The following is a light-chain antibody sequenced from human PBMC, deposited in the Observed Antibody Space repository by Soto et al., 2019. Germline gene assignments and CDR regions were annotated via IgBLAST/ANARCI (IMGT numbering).Light chain of an antibody. V-gene: IGKV3-20*01. J-gene: IGKJ2*01. Sequence: EMVLTQSPGTLSLSPGERATLSCRASQSVSSSYLAWSQQKPGQSPMLLIYGASSRATGIPDRFSGSGSGTDFTLTISNPEPEDFAVYYCQQYGSSPPYTFGQGTKLEIK. CDR2: GAS. CDR1: QSVSSSY. CDR3: QQYGSSPPYT.